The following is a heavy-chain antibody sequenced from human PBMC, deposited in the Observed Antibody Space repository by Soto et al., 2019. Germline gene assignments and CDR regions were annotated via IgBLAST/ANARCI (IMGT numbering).Heavy chain of an antibody. D-gene: IGHD3-16*01. CDR1: GYTCTSYG. CDR2: ISAYNGNT. V-gene: IGHV1-18*01. J-gene: IGHJ6*02. Sequence: ASVKVSCKASGYTCTSYGISWVRQAPGQGLEWMGWISAYNGNTKDAQKLQGRVTMTTDTSTSTAYMELRSLRSNDTAIYYCAMVDVYVTPSPQDVWGQGTTVTVSS. CDR3: AMVDVYVTPSPQDV.